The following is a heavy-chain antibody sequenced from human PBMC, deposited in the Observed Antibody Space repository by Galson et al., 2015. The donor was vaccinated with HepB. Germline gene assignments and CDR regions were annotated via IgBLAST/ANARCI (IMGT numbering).Heavy chain of an antibody. CDR1: GYTFINYY. Sequence: SVKVSCKASGYTFINYYMHWVRQAPGQGLEWMGIINPSGGSTSYAQKFQGRVTMTRDTSTSTVYMELSSLRSEDTAVYYCAGSLLYSSGYDIGVGDYWGQGTLVTVSS. V-gene: IGHV1-46*01. CDR3: AGSLLYSSGYDIGVGDY. J-gene: IGHJ4*02. CDR2: INPSGGST. D-gene: IGHD6-19*01.